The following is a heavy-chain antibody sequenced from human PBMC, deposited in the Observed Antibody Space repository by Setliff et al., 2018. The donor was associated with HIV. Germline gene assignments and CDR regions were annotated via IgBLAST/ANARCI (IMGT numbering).Heavy chain of an antibody. J-gene: IGHJ6*03. CDR3: ARASPLEWLLSDYYHYMDV. Sequence: LRLSCAASGFAFSTYEMNWVRQAPGKGLEWVAYISSSDSTIYYADSVKGRFTIYRDNAKNSLFLQMNGLRAEDTAVYYCARASPLEWLLSDYYHYMDVWGKGTTVTVSS. D-gene: IGHD3-3*01. CDR2: ISSSDSTI. CDR1: GFAFSTYE. V-gene: IGHV3-48*03.